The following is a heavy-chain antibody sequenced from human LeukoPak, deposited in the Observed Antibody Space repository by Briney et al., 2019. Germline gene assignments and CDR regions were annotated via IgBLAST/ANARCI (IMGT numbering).Heavy chain of an antibody. J-gene: IGHJ4*02. CDR3: AKVPISYSSGLFDY. V-gene: IGHV3-33*06. Sequence: GGSLRLSCAAPGFTFSSYGMHWVRQAPGKGLEWVAVIWYDGNSKYYADSVKGRFTISRDNSKNTLFLQMNSLRAEDTAVYFCAKVPISYSSGLFDYWGQGTLVTVSS. CDR1: GFTFSSYG. D-gene: IGHD6-19*01. CDR2: IWYDGNSK.